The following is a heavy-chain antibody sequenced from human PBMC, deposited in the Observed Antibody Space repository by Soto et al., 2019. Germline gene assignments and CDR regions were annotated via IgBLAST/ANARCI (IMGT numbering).Heavy chain of an antibody. J-gene: IGHJ6*02. CDR2: IIPIFGTV. CDR1: GGTFRTYA. V-gene: IGHV1-69*12. CDR3: AKGAVARTPTSYYYYGMDV. D-gene: IGHD6-19*01. Sequence: QVQLLQSGAEVKKPGSSVRVSCEASGGTFRTYAISWVRQAPGQELEWMGEIIPIFGTVNYAQKFQGRVTITADESTTTVYMDRRSLRSEDTAVYYCAKGAVARTPTSYYYYGMDVWSQGTTVTVSS.